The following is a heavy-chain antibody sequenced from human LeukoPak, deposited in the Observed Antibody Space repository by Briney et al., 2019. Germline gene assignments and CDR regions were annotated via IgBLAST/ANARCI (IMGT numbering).Heavy chain of an antibody. CDR3: ARSGTGIAAADTNWFDP. D-gene: IGHD6-13*01. CDR1: GFTFSSYW. Sequence: GGPLRLSCAASGFTFSSYWMSWLRQAPGKGLEWVANIKQDGSEKYYVDSVKGRFTISRDNGKNSLYLQMNSLRVEDTAVYYCARSGTGIAAADTNWFDPWGQGTLVTVSS. CDR2: IKQDGSEK. J-gene: IGHJ5*02. V-gene: IGHV3-7*01.